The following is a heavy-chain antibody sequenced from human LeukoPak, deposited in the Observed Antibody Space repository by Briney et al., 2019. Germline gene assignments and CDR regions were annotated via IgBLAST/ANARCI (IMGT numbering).Heavy chain of an antibody. D-gene: IGHD1-26*01. CDR2: INPSGGST. CDR1: GYTFTSYY. Sequence: ASVKVSCKASGYTFTSYYMHWVRQAPGQGLEWMGIINPSGGSTSYAQKFQGRVTMTRDTSTSTVYMELSSLRSEDTAVYYCARGLVGATRSDAFDIWGQGTMVTVSS. V-gene: IGHV1-46*01. J-gene: IGHJ3*02. CDR3: ARGLVGATRSDAFDI.